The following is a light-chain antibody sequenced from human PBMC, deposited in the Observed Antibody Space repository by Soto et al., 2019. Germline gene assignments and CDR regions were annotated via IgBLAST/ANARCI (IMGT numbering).Light chain of an antibody. Sequence: EIVLTQSPGTLSLSPGERATLSCRASQSVSSSYLAWYQQKPGQAPRLLIYGASSRATGIPDRFSGSGSGTGCTLTISRLEPEDFAVYYCQQYCSSPPWTFGQGTKVEIK. CDR2: GAS. V-gene: IGKV3-20*01. J-gene: IGKJ1*01. CDR3: QQYCSSPPWT. CDR1: QSVSSSY.